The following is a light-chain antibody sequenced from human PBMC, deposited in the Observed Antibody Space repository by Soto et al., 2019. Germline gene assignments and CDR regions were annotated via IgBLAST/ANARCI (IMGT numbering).Light chain of an antibody. CDR1: QSVSSNY. V-gene: IGKV3D-20*02. J-gene: IGKJ5*01. CDR2: GAS. Sequence: DIVLTQSPGTLSLSPGERATLSCRASQSVSSNYLAWYQQKPGQAPRLLIYGASTRATGIPARFSGSGSGTDFTLTISSLEPEDFAVYYCQQRSNWITFGQGTRLEIK. CDR3: QQRSNWIT.